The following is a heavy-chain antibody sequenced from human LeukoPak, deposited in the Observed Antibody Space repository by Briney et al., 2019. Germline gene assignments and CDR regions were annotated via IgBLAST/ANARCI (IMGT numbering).Heavy chain of an antibody. V-gene: IGHV3-23*01. J-gene: IGHJ4*02. CDR2: ISGSGDGP. CDR3: AKGITSPSTGRDFDY. D-gene: IGHD2-2*01. CDR1: GFTFSTYA. Sequence: GGSLRLSCAASGFTFSTYAMSWVRQAPGKGLEWVSTISGSGDGPYYADSVKGRFSISRDNSKNTLYLQMNNLRAEDTAVFYCAKGITSPSTGRDFDYWGQGTLVTVSS.